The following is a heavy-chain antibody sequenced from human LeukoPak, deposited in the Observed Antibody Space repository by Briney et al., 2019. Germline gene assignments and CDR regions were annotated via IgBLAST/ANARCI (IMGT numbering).Heavy chain of an antibody. CDR2: IIPMFGIA. Sequence: SVKVSCKASGGTFSSYAISWVRQAPGQGLEWMGGIIPMFGIANYAQKFQGRVTITADESTSTAYVELSSLRSEDTAVYYCARDRPYTGGWRGFDYWGQGTLVTVSS. CDR1: GGTFSSYA. J-gene: IGHJ4*02. CDR3: ARDRPYTGGWRGFDY. V-gene: IGHV1-69*13. D-gene: IGHD6-19*01.